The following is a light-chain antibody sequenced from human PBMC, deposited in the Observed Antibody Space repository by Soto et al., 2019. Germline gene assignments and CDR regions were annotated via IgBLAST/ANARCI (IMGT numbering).Light chain of an antibody. CDR3: QQSFSTPPT. J-gene: IGKJ1*01. CDR1: QSISTY. V-gene: IGKV1-39*01. CDR2: AAS. Sequence: DIQITQSPSSLSSSVLERFTITCRPSQSISTYLNWYQQTPGKAPKLLIYAASSLQSGVPSRFSGSGSGTDFTLTISSLQPEDFATYYCQQSFSTPPTFGQGTKVDIK.